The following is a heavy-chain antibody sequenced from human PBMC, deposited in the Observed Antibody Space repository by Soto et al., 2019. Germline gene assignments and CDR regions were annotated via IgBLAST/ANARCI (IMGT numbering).Heavy chain of an antibody. CDR3: ARVNGLYFDWLLYEGGPFDY. D-gene: IGHD3-9*01. CDR2: INHSGST. Sequence: SETLSLTCAVYGGSFSGYYWSRIRQPPGKGLEWIGEINHSGSTNYNPSLKSRVTISVDTSKNQFSLKLSSVTAADTAVYYCARVNGLYFDWLLYEGGPFDYWGQGTLVTVSS. V-gene: IGHV4-34*01. J-gene: IGHJ4*02. CDR1: GGSFSGYY.